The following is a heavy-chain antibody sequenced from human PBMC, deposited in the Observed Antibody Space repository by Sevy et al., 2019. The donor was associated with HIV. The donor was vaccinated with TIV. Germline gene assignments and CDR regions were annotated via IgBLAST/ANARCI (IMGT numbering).Heavy chain of an antibody. J-gene: IGHJ4*02. D-gene: IGHD2-21*01. CDR1: GFSFSDYF. CDR2: VDQGGSQK. V-gene: IGHV3-7*01. CDR3: ARELWPGDY. Sequence: GGSLRLSCAASGFSFSDYFMGWVRQAPGKGLEWVANVDQGGSQKYYVGSVKGRFTISRGNAKNSVYLQMNRLRLDDTAVYYCARELWPGDYWGQGTLVTVSS.